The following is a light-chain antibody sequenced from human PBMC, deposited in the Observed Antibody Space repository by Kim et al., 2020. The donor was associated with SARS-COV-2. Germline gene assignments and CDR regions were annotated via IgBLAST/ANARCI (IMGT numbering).Light chain of an antibody. V-gene: IGLV3-1*01. CDR3: QAWDSSTAV. J-gene: IGLJ2*01. Sequence: SYELTQPPSVSVSPGQTASITCSGDKLVDKYACWYQQKPGQSPVLVIYEDTKRPSGIPERFSGSNSGNTATLTISGIQAMDEADYYCQAWDSSTAVFGGGTQLTVL. CDR1: KLVDKY. CDR2: EDT.